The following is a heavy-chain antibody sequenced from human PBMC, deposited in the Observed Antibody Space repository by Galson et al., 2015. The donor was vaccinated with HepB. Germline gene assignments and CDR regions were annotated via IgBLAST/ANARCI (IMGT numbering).Heavy chain of an antibody. V-gene: IGHV1-18*01. Sequence: SVKVSCKASGYTFAHYGIAWVRQAPGQGLEWMGWISAYNGNTNSTQELQGRLTMTTDTSTSTAFMVLRSLKSDDTAVYFCARVGAGPSLDIWGQGTMVTVSS. CDR1: GYTFAHYG. CDR2: ISAYNGNT. D-gene: IGHD1-26*01. CDR3: ARVGAGPSLDI. J-gene: IGHJ3*02.